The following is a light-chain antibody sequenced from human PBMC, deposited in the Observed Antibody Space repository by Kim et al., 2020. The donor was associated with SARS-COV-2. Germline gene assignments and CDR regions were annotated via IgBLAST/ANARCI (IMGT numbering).Light chain of an antibody. CDR2: YDK. J-gene: IGLJ2*01. Sequence: SYELTQPPSVSVAPGKTAKITCGVDNIANKNVHWYQQKPGQAPVLVMYYDKDRPSGIPERFSGANSGNTATLTIARVEAGDEAVYYCQVWDSSTDHVIFGGGTQLTVL. CDR3: QVWDSSTDHVI. CDR1: NIANKN. V-gene: IGLV3-21*04.